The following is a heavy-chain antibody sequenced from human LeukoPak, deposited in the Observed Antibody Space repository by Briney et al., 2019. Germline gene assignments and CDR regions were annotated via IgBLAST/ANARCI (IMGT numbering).Heavy chain of an antibody. CDR3: ARGAYGSGSYGDNWFDP. J-gene: IGHJ5*02. CDR2: ISGSGGST. D-gene: IGHD3-10*01. Sequence: GGSLRLSCAASGFPFSAYAMSWVRQAPGKGLEWVSAISGSGGSTYYADSVKGRFTISRDNSKNTLYLQMNSLRAEDTAVYYCARGAYGSGSYGDNWFDPWGQGTLVTVSS. V-gene: IGHV3-23*01. CDR1: GFPFSAYA.